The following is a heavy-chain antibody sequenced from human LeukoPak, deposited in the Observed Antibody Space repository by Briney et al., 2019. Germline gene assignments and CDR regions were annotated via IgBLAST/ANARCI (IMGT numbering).Heavy chain of an antibody. CDR3: ARGYCTSTSCYNDY. CDR2: TSFDVSNK. V-gene: IGHV3-30*04. CDR1: GFTFSSYA. J-gene: IGHJ4*02. D-gene: IGHD2-2*02. Sequence: GGSLRLSCAASGFTFSSYAMHWVRQAPGKGLEWVATTSFDVSNKYYADSVKGRFTISRDNSRNTLYLQMNSLRTEDTAVYSCARGYCTSTSCYNDYWGQGTLVTVSS.